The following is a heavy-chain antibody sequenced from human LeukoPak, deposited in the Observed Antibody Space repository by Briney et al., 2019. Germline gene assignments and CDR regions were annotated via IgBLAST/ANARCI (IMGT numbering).Heavy chain of an antibody. Sequence: NPGGSLRLSCAASGFTFSSYSMNRVRQAPGKGLEWVSSISSSSSYIYYADSVKGRFTISRDNAKNSLYLQMNSLRAEDTAVYYCARDDFWSEVIDYWGQGTLVTVSS. V-gene: IGHV3-21*01. CDR1: GFTFSSYS. CDR3: ARDDFWSEVIDY. D-gene: IGHD3-3*01. J-gene: IGHJ4*02. CDR2: ISSSSSYI.